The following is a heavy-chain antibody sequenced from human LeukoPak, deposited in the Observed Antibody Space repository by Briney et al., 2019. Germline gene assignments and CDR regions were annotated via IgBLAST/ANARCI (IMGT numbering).Heavy chain of an antibody. CDR2: INPNSGGT. CDR3: ARGLLPTSRYNWFDP. V-gene: IGHV1-2*04. Sequence: ASVKVSCKASGYTFTGYYMHWVRQAPGQGLEWMGWINPNSGGTNYAQKSQGWVTMTRDTSISTAYMELSRLRSDDTAVYYCARGLLPTSRYNWFDPWGQGTLVTVSS. CDR1: GYTFTGYY. J-gene: IGHJ5*02. D-gene: IGHD6-13*01.